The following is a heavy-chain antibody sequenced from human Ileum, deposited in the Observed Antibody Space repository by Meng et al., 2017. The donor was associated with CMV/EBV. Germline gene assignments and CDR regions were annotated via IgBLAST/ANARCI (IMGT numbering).Heavy chain of an antibody. CDR1: GYTFTSSD. CDR3: ARGYCSSTSCPSDYYFYYGMDA. Sequence: ASVKVSCKASGYTFTSSDISWVRQATGQGLEWMGWMNPNSGNTDYAQKFQGRVTMTRSTSISTAYMELSSLRSEDTAVYYCARGYCSSTSCPSDYYFYYGMDAWGQGTTVTVSS. J-gene: IGHJ6*02. CDR2: MNPNSGNT. V-gene: IGHV1-8*01. D-gene: IGHD2-2*01.